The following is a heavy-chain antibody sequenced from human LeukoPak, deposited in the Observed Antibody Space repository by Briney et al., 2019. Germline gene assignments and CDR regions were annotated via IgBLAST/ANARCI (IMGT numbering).Heavy chain of an antibody. J-gene: IGHJ5*02. Sequence: GGSLRLSCAASGFTFSSYAMHWVRQAPGKGLEWVAVISYDGSNKYYADSVKGRFTISRDNSKNTLYLQMNSLRAEDTAVYYCAKKAYGDYFDPWGQGTLVTVSS. D-gene: IGHD4-17*01. CDR1: GFTFSSYA. CDR2: ISYDGSNK. CDR3: AKKAYGDYFDP. V-gene: IGHV3-30-3*02.